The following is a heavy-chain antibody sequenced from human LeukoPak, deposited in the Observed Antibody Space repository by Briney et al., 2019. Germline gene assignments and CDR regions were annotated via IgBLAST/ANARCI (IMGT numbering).Heavy chain of an antibody. D-gene: IGHD5-24*01. J-gene: IGHJ4*02. Sequence: PGGSPRLSCAASGFTFSSYAMSWVRQAPGKGLEWVSAMSNSGGSTDYTDSVKGRFTISRDNSKNTLYLEMNSLRADDTAVYYCAKDLEAGRWQQFRFFDHWGQGALVTVSS. CDR3: AKDLEAGRWQQFRFFDH. CDR2: MSNSGGST. CDR1: GFTFSSYA. V-gene: IGHV3-23*01.